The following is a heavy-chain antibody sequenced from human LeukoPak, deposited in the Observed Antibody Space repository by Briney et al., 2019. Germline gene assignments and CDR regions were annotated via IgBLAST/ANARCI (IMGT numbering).Heavy chain of an antibody. V-gene: IGHV4-38-2*02. J-gene: IGHJ5*02. Sequence: SETLSLTCSVSGLSITRPYYWGWIRQPPGKGLEGIGSTSHSDSPYYNPSLESRVTISLDTSKNQFSLKLTSVTAADTAVYYCARDFGETALPNWFDPWGHGTLVIVSS. CDR3: ARDFGETALPNWFDP. CDR2: TSHSDSP. D-gene: IGHD3-16*01. CDR1: GLSITRPYY.